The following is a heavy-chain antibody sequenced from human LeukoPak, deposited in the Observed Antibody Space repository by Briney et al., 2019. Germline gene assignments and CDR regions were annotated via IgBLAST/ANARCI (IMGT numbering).Heavy chain of an antibody. J-gene: IGHJ4*02. D-gene: IGHD5-12*01. CDR3: AKDQGYSGYDPLDY. CDR1: AFTFSSYA. V-gene: IGHV3-23*01. Sequence: GGSLRLSCAASAFTFSSYAMSWVRQAPGKGLEWVSAISGSGGRTYYVDSVKGRFTISRDNSKNTLYLQMNSLRAEDTAVYYCAKDQGYSGYDPLDYWGQGTLVTVSS. CDR2: ISGSGGRT.